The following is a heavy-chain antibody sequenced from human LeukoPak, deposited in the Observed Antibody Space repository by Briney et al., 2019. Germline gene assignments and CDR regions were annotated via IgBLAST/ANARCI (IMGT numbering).Heavy chain of an antibody. V-gene: IGHV1-8*01. J-gene: IGHJ4*02. CDR3: ARDPLWFGTKFDY. Sequence: EASVKVSCKASGYTFTRYDINWVRQATGQGLEWMGWMNPNSGNTGYAQKFQGRVTMTRNTSISTAYMELSSLRSEDTAVYYCARDPLWFGTKFDYWGQGTRVTVSS. CDR1: GYTFTRYD. D-gene: IGHD3-10*01. CDR2: MNPNSGNT.